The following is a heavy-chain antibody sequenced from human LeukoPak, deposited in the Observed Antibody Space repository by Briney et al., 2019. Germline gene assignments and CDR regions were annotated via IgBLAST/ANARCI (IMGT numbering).Heavy chain of an antibody. CDR3: ARDGPNEYSSIWQTDV. Sequence: GGSLRLSCVASGFTFRNYWMSWVRQAPGKGLEWVANIKEDGSEKYYVDSVKGRFTVSRDNAQNSLYLQMNSLRAEDTAVYYCARDGPNEYSSIWQTDVWGLGTLVIVSS. CDR1: GFTFRNYW. D-gene: IGHD6-13*01. V-gene: IGHV3-7*01. CDR2: IKEDGSEK. J-gene: IGHJ4*02.